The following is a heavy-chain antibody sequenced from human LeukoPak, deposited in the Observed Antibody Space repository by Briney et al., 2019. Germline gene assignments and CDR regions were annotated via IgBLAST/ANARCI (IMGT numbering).Heavy chain of an antibody. Sequence: SETLSLTCTVSGGSISSYYSSWIRQPPGKGLEWIGYIYYSGSTNYNPSLKSRVTISVDTSKNQFSLKLSSVTAADTAVYYCERGRSSSWYPGDYWGQGTLVTVSS. D-gene: IGHD6-13*01. J-gene: IGHJ4*02. V-gene: IGHV4-59*01. CDR1: GGSISSYY. CDR2: IYYSGST. CDR3: ERGRSSSWYPGDY.